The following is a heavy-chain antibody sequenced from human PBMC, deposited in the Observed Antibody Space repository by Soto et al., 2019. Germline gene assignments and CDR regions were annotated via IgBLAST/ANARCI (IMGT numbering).Heavy chain of an antibody. V-gene: IGHV3-23*01. J-gene: IGHJ4*02. Sequence: PGGSLRLSCAASGFTFSSYAMSWVRQAPGKGLEWVSGISGSGSSTYYADSVKGRFTTSRDNSKNTLYLQMNSLRAEDTAVYYCAKDTSGWPRDFDYWGQGVLVTVSS. CDR3: AKDTSGWPRDFDY. CDR1: GFTFSSYA. D-gene: IGHD6-19*01. CDR2: ISGSGSST.